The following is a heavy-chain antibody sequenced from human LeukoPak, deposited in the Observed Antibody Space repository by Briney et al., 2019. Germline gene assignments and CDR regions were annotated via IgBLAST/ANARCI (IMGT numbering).Heavy chain of an antibody. CDR3: AKNITMMVF. J-gene: IGHJ4*02. Sequence: GGSLRLSCAASGFNFGNNDMNWVRQTPGKGLEWVSGIRGYNGQTYYADSVKGRFIISRDKSVDTVYLQMNGLKTEDTAVYYCAKNITMMVFWGQGTLVTVSS. D-gene: IGHD3-22*01. V-gene: IGHV3-23*01. CDR2: IRGYNGQT. CDR1: GFNFGNND.